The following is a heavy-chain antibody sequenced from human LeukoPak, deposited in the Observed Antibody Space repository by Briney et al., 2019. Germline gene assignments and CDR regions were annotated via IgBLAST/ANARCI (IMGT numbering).Heavy chain of an antibody. D-gene: IGHD1-1*01. Sequence: SVKVSCKASGGTFSSYAISWVRQAPGQGLEWMGGIIPIFGTANYAQKFQGRVTITADESTSTAYMELSSLRSEDTAVYYCARDGTTGTPGGWFDPWGQGTLVTVSS. V-gene: IGHV1-69*13. CDR1: GGTFSSYA. J-gene: IGHJ5*02. CDR3: ARDGTTGTPGGWFDP. CDR2: IIPIFGTA.